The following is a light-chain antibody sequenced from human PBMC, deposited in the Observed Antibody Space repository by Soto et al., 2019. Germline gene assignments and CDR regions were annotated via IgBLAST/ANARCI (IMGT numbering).Light chain of an antibody. CDR3: QQYGSWVT. V-gene: IGKV3-20*01. Sequence: EIVLTQSPGTLSLSPGERATLSCRASQSVSSSYLAWYQQKPGQAPRLLIYGASSRATGIPDRFSGSGSGTDFTLTISRLEPEDFAVYYCQQYGSWVTFGPGTQVDIK. J-gene: IGKJ3*01. CDR1: QSVSSSY. CDR2: GAS.